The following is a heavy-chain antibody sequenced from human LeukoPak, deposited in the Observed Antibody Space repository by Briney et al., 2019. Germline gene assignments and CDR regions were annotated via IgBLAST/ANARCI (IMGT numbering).Heavy chain of an antibody. V-gene: IGHV3-11*06. Sequence: GGSLRLSCAASGFTFSDYYMSWIRQAPGKGLEWVSYISSSSSYTNYADSVKGRFTISRDNAKNSLYLQMNSLRAEDTAVYYCARPGIAAAGRQGYFDLWGRGTLVTVSP. J-gene: IGHJ2*01. D-gene: IGHD6-13*01. CDR1: GFTFSDYY. CDR3: ARPGIAAAGRQGYFDL. CDR2: ISSSSSYT.